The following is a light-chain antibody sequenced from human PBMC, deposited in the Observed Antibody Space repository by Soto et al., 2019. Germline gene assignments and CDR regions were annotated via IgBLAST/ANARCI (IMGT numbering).Light chain of an antibody. CDR2: GAS. Sequence: EIVLTQSPGTLSLSPGERATLSCRASQSVSSSYLAWYQQKPGQAPRLLIYGASSRATGIPDRFSGSGSGTDFTLIISRLEPEDFAVYYCQQYDNSPLTFGGGTKVEI. J-gene: IGKJ4*01. V-gene: IGKV3-20*01. CDR3: QQYDNSPLT. CDR1: QSVSSSY.